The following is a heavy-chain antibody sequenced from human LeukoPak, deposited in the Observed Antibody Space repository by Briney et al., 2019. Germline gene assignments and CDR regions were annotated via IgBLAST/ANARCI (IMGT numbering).Heavy chain of an antibody. V-gene: IGHV1-18*01. CDR1: GYTFTSYG. J-gene: IGHJ4*02. D-gene: IGHD5-24*01. Sequence: ASVKVSCKASGYTFTSYGISGVRQAPGQGLEWRGWISAYNGNTNYAQKLPGRVTMTTDTSTSTAYMELRSLRSDDTAVYYCARHRDGYNYSGYWGQGTLVTVSS. CDR3: ARHRDGYNYSGY. CDR2: ISAYNGNT.